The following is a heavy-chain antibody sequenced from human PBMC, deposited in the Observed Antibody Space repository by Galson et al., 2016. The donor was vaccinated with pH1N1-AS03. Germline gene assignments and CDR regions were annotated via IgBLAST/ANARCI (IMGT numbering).Heavy chain of an antibody. J-gene: IGHJ6*02. CDR3: AREAEHYYYALDV. CDR1: GFTFSSYS. CDR2: ISSDGDI. V-gene: IGHV3-64*02. Sequence: SLRLSCAASGFTFSSYSIHWVRQAPGKGLEYVSAISSDGDIYYTDSVKGRFTISRDKSKNTVYLQMGSLRPEDVAVYYCAREAEHYYYALDVWGQGTTVTVSS.